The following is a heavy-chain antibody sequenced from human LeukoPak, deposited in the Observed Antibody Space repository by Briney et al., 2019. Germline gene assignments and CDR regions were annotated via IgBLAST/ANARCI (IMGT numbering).Heavy chain of an antibody. J-gene: IGHJ2*01. Sequence: GGSLRLSCAGSGFIFSSYWMHWVRQAPGKGLVRVSRINSDGNTATYADSVKGRFTISRDNGKNTLYLQMNSLRADDTAVYYCARGIDILTRAEYWYFDLWGRGTLVTVSS. CDR3: ARGIDILTRAEYWYFDL. CDR2: INSDGNTA. D-gene: IGHD3-9*01. V-gene: IGHV3-74*03. CDR1: GFIFSSYW.